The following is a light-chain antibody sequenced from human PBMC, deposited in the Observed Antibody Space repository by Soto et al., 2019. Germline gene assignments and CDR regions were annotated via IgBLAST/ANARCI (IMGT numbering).Light chain of an antibody. V-gene: IGLV2-14*01. CDR2: DVS. CDR3: SSYTSSSTLVV. J-gene: IGLJ2*01. CDR1: SSDVGGYNY. Sequence: QSALTQPASGSGSPGQSITISCTGTSSDVGGYNYLSWYQQHPGKAPKLMIYDVSNRPSGVSNRFSGSKSGNTASLTISGLQAEDEADYYCSSYTSSSTLVVFGGGTQLTVL.